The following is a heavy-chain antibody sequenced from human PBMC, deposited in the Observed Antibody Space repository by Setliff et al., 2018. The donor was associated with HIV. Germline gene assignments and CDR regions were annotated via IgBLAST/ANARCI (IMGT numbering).Heavy chain of an antibody. J-gene: IGHJ6*02. D-gene: IGHD6-13*01. Sequence: ASVKVSCKASGYTFTGYYMHWVQQAPGQGLEWMGWINPNSGGTNYAQKFQGRVTMTRDTSISTAYMELSRLRSDDTAVYYCAVYSSSWFRYYGMDVWAKGPRSPSP. CDR1: GYTFTGYY. CDR3: AVYSSSWFRYYGMDV. V-gene: IGHV1-2*02. CDR2: INPNSGGT.